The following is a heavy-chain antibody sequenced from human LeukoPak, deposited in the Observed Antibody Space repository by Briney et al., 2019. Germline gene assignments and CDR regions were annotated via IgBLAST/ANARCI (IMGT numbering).Heavy chain of an antibody. D-gene: IGHD2/OR15-2a*01. CDR2: INHSGST. CDR3: ARVARGNKAPANY. J-gene: IGHJ4*02. V-gene: IGHV4-34*01. CDR1: GGSFSGYY. Sequence: SETLSLTCAVYGGSFSGYYWSWIRQPPGKGLEWIGEINHSGSTNYNPSLKSRVTISVDTSKNQFSLKLSSVTAAGTAVYYCARVARGNKAPANYWGQETLVTVSS.